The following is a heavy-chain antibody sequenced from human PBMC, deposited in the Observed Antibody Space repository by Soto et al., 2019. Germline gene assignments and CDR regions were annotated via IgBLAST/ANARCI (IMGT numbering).Heavy chain of an antibody. Sequence: SQTLSLTYAISGDSVSSNSAAWNWIRQSPSRGLEWLGRTYYRSKWYNDYAVSVKSRITINPDTSKNQFSLQLNSVTPEDTAVYYCAREGILVGATTAGMDVWGQGTTVTVSS. CDR1: GDSVSSNSAA. D-gene: IGHD1-26*01. CDR2: TYYRSKWYN. J-gene: IGHJ6*02. CDR3: AREGILVGATTAGMDV. V-gene: IGHV6-1*01.